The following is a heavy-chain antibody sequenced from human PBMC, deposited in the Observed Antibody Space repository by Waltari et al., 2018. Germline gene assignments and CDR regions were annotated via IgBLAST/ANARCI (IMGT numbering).Heavy chain of an antibody. CDR2: IYYSGST. D-gene: IGHD1-1*01. CDR1: GYSISSSNW. Sequence: QVQLQESGPGLVKPSDTLSLTCAVSGYSISSSNWWGWLRQPPGKGREWIGYIYYSGSTNYTPSLKSRVTMSVDTSKNQFSLKLSSVNALDTAVYYCARYWNDGFDYWGQGTLVTVSS. CDR3: ARYWNDGFDY. J-gene: IGHJ4*02. V-gene: IGHV4-28*06.